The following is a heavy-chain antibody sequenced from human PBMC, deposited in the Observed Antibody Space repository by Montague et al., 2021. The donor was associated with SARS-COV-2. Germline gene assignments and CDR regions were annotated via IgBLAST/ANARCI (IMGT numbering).Heavy chain of an antibody. CDR2: TYYRSRWFD. J-gene: IGHJ3*02. Sequence: CAISGDSVSRDNVSWNWVMQSPSRGLEWLGRTYYRSRWFDHYEVSMKGRMSIQADTSKNQFSLQLDSVTPEDTAVYYCARGDGSGSYTGYAFDIWGQGTLVTVSS. V-gene: IGHV6-1*01. D-gene: IGHD3-10*01. CDR3: ARGDGSGSYTGYAFDI. CDR1: GDSVSRDNVS.